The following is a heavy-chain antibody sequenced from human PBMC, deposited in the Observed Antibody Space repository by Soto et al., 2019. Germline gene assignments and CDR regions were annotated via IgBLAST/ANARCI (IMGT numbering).Heavy chain of an antibody. CDR2: ISGSGGST. J-gene: IGHJ3*02. CDR1: GFTFSSYA. CDR3: ARVNIVVVPAAMPLGAFDI. Sequence: GGSLRLSCAASGFTFSSYAMSWVRQAPGKGLEWVSAISGSGGSTFCADSVKGRFTVSRDNSKNTLYLQMNSLRAEDTAVYYCARVNIVVVPAAMPLGAFDIWGQGTMVTVSS. D-gene: IGHD2-2*01. V-gene: IGHV3-23*01.